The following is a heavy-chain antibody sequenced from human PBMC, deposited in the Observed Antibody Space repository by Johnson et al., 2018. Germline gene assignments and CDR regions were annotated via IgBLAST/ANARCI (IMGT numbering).Heavy chain of an antibody. CDR1: GFTFSTSV. CDR3: VRGGYNGNYWGVRYAFDI. V-gene: IGHV3-21*01. J-gene: IGHJ3*02. D-gene: IGHD1-26*01. Sequence: VQLVESGGGLVKSGGSLRLSCEASGFTFSTSVMNWVRQAPGKGLECVSSISSSGSYTYYADSLKGRFTISRDNAKNSLFLQMNSLRGDDTAVYYCVRGGYNGNYWGVRYAFDIWGQGTMVTVSS. CDR2: ISSSGSYT.